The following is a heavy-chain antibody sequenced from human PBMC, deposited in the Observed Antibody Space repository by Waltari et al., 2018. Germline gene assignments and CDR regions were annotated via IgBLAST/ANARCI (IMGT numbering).Heavy chain of an antibody. V-gene: IGHV4-39*07. J-gene: IGHJ6*03. Sequence: QLQLQESGPGLVKPSETLSLTCTVSGGSISSSSYYWGWIRQPPGKGLEWIGSIYYSGSTYYNPSLKSRVTISVDTSKNQFSLKLSSVTAADTAVYYCARHFSDYYDFWSGYYRGPYYYYMDVWGKGTTVTVFS. D-gene: IGHD3-3*01. CDR3: ARHFSDYYDFWSGYYRGPYYYYMDV. CDR2: IYYSGST. CDR1: GGSISSSSYY.